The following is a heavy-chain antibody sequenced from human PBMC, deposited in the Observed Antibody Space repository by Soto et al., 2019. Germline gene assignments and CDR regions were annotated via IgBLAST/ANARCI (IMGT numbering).Heavy chain of an antibody. J-gene: IGHJ6*02. CDR3: AKDQSVATIKRNGMDV. D-gene: IGHD5-12*01. V-gene: IGHV3-30*18. Sequence: GGSLRLSCAASGFTFSSYGMHWVRQAPGKGLEWVAVISYDGSNKYYVDSVKGRFTISRDNSKNTLYLQMNSLRAEDTAVYYCAKDQSVATIKRNGMDVWGQGTTVTVSS. CDR2: ISYDGSNK. CDR1: GFTFSSYG.